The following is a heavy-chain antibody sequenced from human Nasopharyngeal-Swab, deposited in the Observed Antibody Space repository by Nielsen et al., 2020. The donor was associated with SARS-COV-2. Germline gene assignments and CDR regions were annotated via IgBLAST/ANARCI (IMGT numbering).Heavy chain of an antibody. V-gene: IGHV3-23*01. J-gene: IGHJ5*02. CDR3: STHPLGYCSGVSCLDA. CDR2: IFGSGAIT. D-gene: IGHD2-15*01. Sequence: GESLKISCAASGFTFSNYAMSWVRQAPGKGLEWVSSIFGSGAITSYVDSVKGRFTISRDNSKNTLYLQMDSLRAEDTAVYYCSTHPLGYCSGVSCLDAWGQGTLVTVS. CDR1: GFTFSNYA.